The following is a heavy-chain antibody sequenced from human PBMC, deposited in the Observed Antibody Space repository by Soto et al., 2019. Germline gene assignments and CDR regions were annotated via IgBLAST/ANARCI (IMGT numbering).Heavy chain of an antibody. D-gene: IGHD6-13*01. V-gene: IGHV1-69*01. CDR3: ARSTLYSSSRRNWFDP. CDR2: IVPFIGAA. J-gene: IGHJ5*02. CDR1: RDTCTTYA. Sequence: QVQLVQSGAEVKKPGSSVKVSCKASRDTCTTYALGWVRQAPGHGFEWMGGIVPFIGAAHYAQKCQRRDTITADQSTSTVFMELRSVTSEDTAVYYCARSTLYSSSRRNWFDPWGQGTLVTVSS.